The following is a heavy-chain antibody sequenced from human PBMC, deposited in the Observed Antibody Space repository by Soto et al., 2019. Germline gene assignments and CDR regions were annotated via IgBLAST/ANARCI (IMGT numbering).Heavy chain of an antibody. CDR3: ARGAYDSSGYYRIAVFDI. D-gene: IGHD3-22*01. V-gene: IGHV4-59*01. Sequence: SETLSLTCTVSGGSISSYYWSWIRQPPGKGLEWIGYIYYSGSTNYNPSLKSRVTISVDTSKNQFSLKLSSVTAADTAVYYCARGAYDSSGYYRIAVFDIWGQGTMVTVSS. J-gene: IGHJ3*02. CDR1: GGSISSYY. CDR2: IYYSGST.